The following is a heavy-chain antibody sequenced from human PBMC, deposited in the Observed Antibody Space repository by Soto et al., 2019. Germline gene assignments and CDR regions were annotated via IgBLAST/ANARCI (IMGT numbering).Heavy chain of an antibody. CDR2: IYNGGRT. CDR3: ARTTGWTGFDF. J-gene: IGHJ4*02. CDR1: GASVSSYY. V-gene: IGHV4-59*02. Sequence: PEETLSLTCTASGASVSSYYWSWIRQPPGKGLEWIGHIYNGGRTNYNPSLKSRVIISVDMSNNQFSLKLTSVTAADTAVYYCARTTGWTGFDFWGQGALVTVSS. D-gene: IGHD6-19*01.